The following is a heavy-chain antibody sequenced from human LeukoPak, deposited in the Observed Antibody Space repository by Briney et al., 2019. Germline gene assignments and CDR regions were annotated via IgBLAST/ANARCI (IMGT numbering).Heavy chain of an antibody. V-gene: IGHV4-38-2*02. CDR1: GYSINSGYY. CDR3: ARVTGYMVEDYFDY. J-gene: IGHJ4*02. CDR2: IYHSGSA. D-gene: IGHD6-13*01. Sequence: PSETLSLTCTVSGYSINSGYYWGWIRQPPGKGLEWIGSIYHSGSANYHPSLKSRVTISVDTSKNRFSLRLSSVTAADTAVYYCARVTGYMVEDYFDYWGQGTLVTVSS.